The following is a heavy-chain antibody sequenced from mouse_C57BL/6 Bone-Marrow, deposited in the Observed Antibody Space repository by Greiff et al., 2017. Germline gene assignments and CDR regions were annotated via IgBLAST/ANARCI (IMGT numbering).Heavy chain of an antibody. D-gene: IGHD1-1*01. CDR2: IWSGGST. CDR1: GFSLTSYG. CDR3: AKYSYGSSYGYAMDY. Sequence: VKLMESGPGLVQPSQSLSITCTVSGFSLTSYGVHWVRQPQGKGLEWLGVIWSGGSTDYNAAFIYSLSISKDNSKSQVFFKMNSLPADDTALYYCAKYSYGSSYGYAMDYWGQGTSVTVSS. J-gene: IGHJ4*01. V-gene: IGHV2-4*01.